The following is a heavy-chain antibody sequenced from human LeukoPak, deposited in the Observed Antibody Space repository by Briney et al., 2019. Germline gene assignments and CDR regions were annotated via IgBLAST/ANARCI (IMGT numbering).Heavy chain of an antibody. Sequence: SQTLSLTCTVSGGSISSGGYYWSWIRQPPGKGLEWIGYIYHSGSTYYNPSLKSRVTISVDRSKNQFSLKLSSVTAADTAVYYCARDWSGNTDYYGSGSYVGWFDPWGQGTLVTVSS. CDR1: GGSISSGGYY. J-gene: IGHJ5*02. D-gene: IGHD3-10*01. CDR2: IYHSGST. V-gene: IGHV4-30-2*01. CDR3: ARDWSGNTDYYGSGSYVGWFDP.